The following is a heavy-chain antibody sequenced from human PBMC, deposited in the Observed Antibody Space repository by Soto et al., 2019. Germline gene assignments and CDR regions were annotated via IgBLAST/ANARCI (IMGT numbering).Heavy chain of an antibody. CDR2: IIPVCWTP. V-gene: IGHV1-69*14. J-gene: IGHJ4*02. CDR3: AILGVDVNS. D-gene: IGHD3-16*01. CDR1: AYTPTTYA. Sequence: QVQLVQSGAEVQKPGSSVNVSCTASAYTPTTYAISWVRQAPGQGLEWMGGIIPVCWTPNYAQRYQGRITISADTSTTTLYVELKAVTSDDTPGFYCAILGVDVNSWSQGTVVLVSS.